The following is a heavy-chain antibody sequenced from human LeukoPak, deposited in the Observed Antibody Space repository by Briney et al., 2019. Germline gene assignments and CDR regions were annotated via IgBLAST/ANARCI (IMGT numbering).Heavy chain of an antibody. CDR2: IIGSGSST. V-gene: IGHV3-23*01. Sequence: PGGSLRLSCAASGFTFSSYAMSWVRRAPGKGLEWVSAIIGSGSSTYYADSVKGRFTISRDNSKNTLFLQMNSLRAEDTAVYYCAKDRAQQLVLDFWGQGTLVTVSS. J-gene: IGHJ4*02. CDR3: AKDRAQQLVLDF. CDR1: GFTFSSYA. D-gene: IGHD6-13*01.